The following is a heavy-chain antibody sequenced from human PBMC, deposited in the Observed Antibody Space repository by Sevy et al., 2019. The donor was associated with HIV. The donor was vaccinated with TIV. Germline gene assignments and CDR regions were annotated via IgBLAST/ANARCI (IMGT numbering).Heavy chain of an antibody. D-gene: IGHD3-22*01. CDR1: GFTFSSYA. Sequence: GGSLRLSCAASGFTFSSYAMHWVRQAPGKGLEWVAVISYDGSNKYYADSVKGRFTISRDNSKKMLYLQMNSLRAEDTAVYYCARDQYYDSSGSPYFDYWGQGTLVTVSS. J-gene: IGHJ4*02. CDR3: ARDQYYDSSGSPYFDY. V-gene: IGHV3-30-3*01. CDR2: ISYDGSNK.